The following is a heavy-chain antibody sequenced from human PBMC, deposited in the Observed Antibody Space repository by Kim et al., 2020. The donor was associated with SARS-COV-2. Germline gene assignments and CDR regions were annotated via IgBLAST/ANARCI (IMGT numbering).Heavy chain of an antibody. CDR1: GGSISSSNW. V-gene: IGHV4-4*02. D-gene: IGHD6-13*01. CDR3: ARDRLGSSWYSGQYNWFDP. CDR2: IYHSGST. Sequence: SETLSLTCAVSGGSISSSNWWSWVRQPPGKGLEWIGEIYHSGSTNYNPSLKSRVTISVDKSKNQFSLKLSSVTAADTAVYYCARDRLGSSWYSGQYNWFDPWGQGTLVTVSS. J-gene: IGHJ5*02.